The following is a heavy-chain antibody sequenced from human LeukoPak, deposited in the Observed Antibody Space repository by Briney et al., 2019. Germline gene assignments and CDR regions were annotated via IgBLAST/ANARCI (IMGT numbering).Heavy chain of an antibody. V-gene: IGHV5-51*01. CDR2: IDPNDSDT. D-gene: IGHD3-10*01. CDR3: ARSMVRGVTNFFDY. Sequence: GESMKISFKGAGNSFTNYWIGWGRQMPRKGLERMGIIDPNDSDTRYSPSFQGQVTISADKSISPAYLQWSSLKASDTAMYYCARSMVRGVTNFFDYWGQGTLVTVSS. CDR1: GNSFTNYW. J-gene: IGHJ4*02.